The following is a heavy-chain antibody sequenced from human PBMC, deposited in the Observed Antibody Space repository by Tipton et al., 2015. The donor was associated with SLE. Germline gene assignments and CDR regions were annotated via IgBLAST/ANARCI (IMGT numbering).Heavy chain of an antibody. CDR3: ARGPSPPYSSGLYYFDY. CDR2: INPNSGGT. CDR1: GYTFTGYY. Sequence: QSEAEVKKPGASVKVSCKTSGYTFTGYYMHWVRQAPGQGLEWMGWINPNSGGTNYAQKFQGRVTMTRDTSISTAYMELRSLRSDDTAVYYCARGPSPPYSSGLYYFDYWGQGTLVTVSS. V-gene: IGHV1-2*02. J-gene: IGHJ4*02. D-gene: IGHD6-19*01.